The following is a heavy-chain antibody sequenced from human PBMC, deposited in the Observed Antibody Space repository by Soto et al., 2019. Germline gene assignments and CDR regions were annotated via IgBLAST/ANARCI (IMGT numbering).Heavy chain of an antibody. CDR3: ARHHGSPGSYFGLDV. CDR2: IYPGDSDT. J-gene: IGHJ6*02. CDR1: GYSFTSYW. Sequence: LKISCKGSGYSFTSYWINWVRQMPWKGLEWMGIIYPGDSDTRYSPSFQGQVTISADKSIDTAYLQWRSLKASDTAVYYCARHHGSPGSYFGLDVWGQGTTVTVSS. D-gene: IGHD6-13*01. V-gene: IGHV5-51*01.